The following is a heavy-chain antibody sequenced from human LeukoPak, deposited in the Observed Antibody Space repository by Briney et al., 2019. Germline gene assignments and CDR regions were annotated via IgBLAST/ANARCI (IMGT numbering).Heavy chain of an antibody. Sequence: PGGALRLSCAASGFTFSDYYMSWIRQAPVKGLEWVSYISSSSSYTNYADSVKGRFTISRDNAKNSLYLQMNSLRGEDTAVYYCARSRSAAAGMNYWGQGTLVTVSS. D-gene: IGHD6-13*01. CDR2: ISSSSSYT. CDR3: ARSRSAAAGMNY. J-gene: IGHJ4*02. CDR1: GFTFSDYY. V-gene: IGHV3-11*03.